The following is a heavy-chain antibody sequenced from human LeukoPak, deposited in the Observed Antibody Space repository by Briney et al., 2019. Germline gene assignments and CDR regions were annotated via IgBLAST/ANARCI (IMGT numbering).Heavy chain of an antibody. CDR1: GYTFTSYD. Sequence: ASVKVSCKASGYTFTSYDINWVRQATGQGLEWMGWMNPNSGNTGYAQKFQGRVTITRNTSISTAYMELSSLRSEDTAAYYCAIHPRYCSSTSCPDYWGQGTLVTVSS. V-gene: IGHV1-8*03. CDR2: MNPNSGNT. D-gene: IGHD2-2*01. J-gene: IGHJ4*02. CDR3: AIHPRYCSSTSCPDY.